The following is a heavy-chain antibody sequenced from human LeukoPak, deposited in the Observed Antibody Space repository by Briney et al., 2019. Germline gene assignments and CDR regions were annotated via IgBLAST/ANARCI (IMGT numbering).Heavy chain of an antibody. CDR1: GFTFSNAW. CDR2: IHYSGST. J-gene: IGHJ6*03. CDR3: ARGYCSGGSCYSYYYYNYMDV. D-gene: IGHD2-15*01. Sequence: GSLRLSCAASGFTFSNAWMSWVRQPPGKGREGIGSIHYSGSTNDNPSLSSRVTISVDTSKNQFSLKLSSVAAADTAVYYCARGYCSGGSCYSYYYYNYMDVWGKGTTVTVSS. V-gene: IGHV4-4*02.